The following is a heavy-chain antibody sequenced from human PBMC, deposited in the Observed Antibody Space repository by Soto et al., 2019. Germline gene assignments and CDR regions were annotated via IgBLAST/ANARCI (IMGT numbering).Heavy chain of an antibody. CDR3: AREDPNCSSTSCHFDY. V-gene: IGHV4-59*01. CDR1: GCSISCYY. J-gene: IGHJ4*02. CDR2: IYYSGST. Sequence: PSETLSLTCPVSGCSISCYYWSWIRQPPGKGLEWIGYIYYSGSTNYNPSLKSRVTISVDTSKNQFSLKLSSVTAADTAVYYCAREDPNCSSTSCHFDYWGQGTLVTVSS. D-gene: IGHD2-2*01.